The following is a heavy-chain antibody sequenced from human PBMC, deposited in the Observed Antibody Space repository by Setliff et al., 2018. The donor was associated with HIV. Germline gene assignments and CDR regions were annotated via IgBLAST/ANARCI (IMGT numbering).Heavy chain of an antibody. CDR3: AQLGMVDDFDY. CDR2: VTHSGRT. CDR1: GGSFSGYY. J-gene: IGHJ4*02. Sequence: SETLSLTCTVYGGSFSGYYWSWIRQPPGKGLEWIGEVTHSGRTNYNPSLESRVTTSVDTSKNHFSLKLRSVTAADTAVYYCAQLGMVDDFDYWGQGTLVTV. V-gene: IGHV4-34*01. D-gene: IGHD1-1*01.